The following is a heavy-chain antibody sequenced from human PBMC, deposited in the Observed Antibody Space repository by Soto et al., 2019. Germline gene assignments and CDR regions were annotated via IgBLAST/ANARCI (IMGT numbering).Heavy chain of an antibody. CDR3: ARDWSPAWYFDY. Sequence: LRLSCAASGFTFSSYSMNWVRQAPGKGLEWVSSISSSSSYIYYADSVKGRFTISRDNAKNSLYLQMNSLRAEDTAAYYCARDWSPAWYFDYWGQGTLVTVSS. D-gene: IGHD3-3*01. CDR2: ISSSSSYI. CDR1: GFTFSSYS. J-gene: IGHJ4*02. V-gene: IGHV3-21*01.